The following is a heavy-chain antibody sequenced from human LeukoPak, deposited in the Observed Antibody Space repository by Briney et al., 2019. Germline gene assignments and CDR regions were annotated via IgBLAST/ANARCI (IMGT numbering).Heavy chain of an antibody. CDR2: IYHSGST. J-gene: IGHJ4*02. D-gene: IGHD3-10*01. V-gene: IGHV4-30-2*05. CDR1: GGSISSGGYS. Sequence: PSQTLSLTCAVSGGSISSGGYSWSWIRQPPGKGLEWIGYIYHSGSTYYNPSLKSRVTISVDTSKNQFSLKLSSVTAADTAVYYCARDVSGFGELDYWGQGTLVTVSS. CDR3: ARDVSGFGELDY.